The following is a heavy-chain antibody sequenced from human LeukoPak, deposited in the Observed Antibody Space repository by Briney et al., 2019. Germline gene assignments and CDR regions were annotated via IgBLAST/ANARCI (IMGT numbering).Heavy chain of an antibody. CDR3: ARGALRWFDL. J-gene: IGHJ5*02. CDR2: IRSKTDGGTT. CDR1: GFTFSNAW. Sequence: GGTLRLSCAASGFTFSNAWMNWVRQAPGKGLEWVGRIRSKTDGGTTDYAAPVVGRFTISRDDSKNTLSLQMNSLKTDDTGVYYCARGALRWFDLWGQGTLVTLSS. V-gene: IGHV3-15*01.